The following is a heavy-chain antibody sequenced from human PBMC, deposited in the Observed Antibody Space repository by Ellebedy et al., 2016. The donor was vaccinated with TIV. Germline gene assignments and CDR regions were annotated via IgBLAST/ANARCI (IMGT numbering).Heavy chain of an antibody. J-gene: IGHJ5*02. CDR1: GFSFRAYW. CDR3: ARDSGSYSTLDA. D-gene: IGHD1-26*01. CDR2: SDSDGRTT. Sequence: ESLKISCAASGFSFRAYWMHWVRQAPGKGLVWVSHSDSDGRTTTYADPVKGRFTISRDNARNKMYLQMNDLRVEDTGMYYCARDSGSYSTLDAWGQGTLVTVSS. V-gene: IGHV3-74*01.